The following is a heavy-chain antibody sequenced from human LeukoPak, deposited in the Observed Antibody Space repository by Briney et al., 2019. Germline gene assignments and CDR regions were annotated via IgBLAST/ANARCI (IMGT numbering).Heavy chain of an antibody. D-gene: IGHD3-9*01. CDR2: IWYDGSND. V-gene: IGHV3-33*01. Sequence: RGSPLRLSCAASGFTFSSYGMHGLRQAPGKGLEGVAVIWYDGSNDYDADSVKGRFTNSRDNSKNPLYLQMNSLRAEDTGVYYCAGDGGDILTGYHDYWGQGTLVTVSS. J-gene: IGHJ4*02. CDR3: AGDGGDILTGYHDY. CDR1: GFTFSSYG.